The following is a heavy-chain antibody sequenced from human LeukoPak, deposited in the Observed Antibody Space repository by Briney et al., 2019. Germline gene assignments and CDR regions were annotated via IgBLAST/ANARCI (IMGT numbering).Heavy chain of an antibody. V-gene: IGHV1-2*02. CDR1: GYTFTGYY. J-gene: IGHJ4*02. D-gene: IGHD3-16*01. CDR2: INPNSGGT. CDR3: AKGRGFRVWDPWDN. Sequence: GASVKVSCKASGYTFTGYYMHWVRQAPGQGLEWMGWINPNSGGTNYAQKFQGRVTMTRDTSISTAYMELSRLRSDDTAVYYCAKGRGFRVWDPWDNWGQGTLITVSS.